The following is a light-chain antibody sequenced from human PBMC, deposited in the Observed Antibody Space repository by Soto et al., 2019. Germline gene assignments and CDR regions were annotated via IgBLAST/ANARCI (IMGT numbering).Light chain of an antibody. CDR3: QHYNSYPEA. CDR1: QTISSW. CDR2: KAS. J-gene: IGKJ1*01. Sequence: DIQTTQSPSTLSGSVGDRVTITCRASQTISSWLAWYQQKPGKAPKLLIYKASTLKSGVPSRFSGSGSGTEFTLTISSLQPDDFATYYCQHYNSYPEAFGQGTKVDIK. V-gene: IGKV1-5*03.